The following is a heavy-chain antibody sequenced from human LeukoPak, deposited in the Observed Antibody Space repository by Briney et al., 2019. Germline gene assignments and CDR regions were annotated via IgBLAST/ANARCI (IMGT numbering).Heavy chain of an antibody. V-gene: IGHV3-7*03. D-gene: IGHD3-3*02. CDR1: GFTFSSYW. CDR3: AKVLGAARRWDAFDI. CDR2: IKQDGSEK. J-gene: IGHJ3*02. Sequence: PGGSLRLSCAASGFTFSSYWMSWVRQAPGKGLEWVANIKQDGSEKYYVDSVKGRFTISRDNAKNSLYLQMNSLRAEDTAVYYCAKVLGAARRWDAFDIWGQGTMVTVSS.